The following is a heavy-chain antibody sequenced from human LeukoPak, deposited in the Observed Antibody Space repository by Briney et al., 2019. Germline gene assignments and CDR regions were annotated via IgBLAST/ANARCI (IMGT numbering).Heavy chain of an antibody. CDR2: IYYSGST. Sequence: SETLSLTCTVSGGSISSYYWSWIRQPPGKGLEWIGYIYYSGSTNYNPSLKSRVPISVDTSKNQFSLKLSSVTAADTAVYYCAREKGLGNNWFDPWGQGTLVTVSS. D-gene: IGHD5-12*01. CDR3: AREKGLGNNWFDP. V-gene: IGHV4-59*01. J-gene: IGHJ5*02. CDR1: GGSISSYY.